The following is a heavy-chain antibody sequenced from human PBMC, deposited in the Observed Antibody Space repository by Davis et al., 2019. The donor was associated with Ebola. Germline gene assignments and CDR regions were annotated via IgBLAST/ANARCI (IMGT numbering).Heavy chain of an antibody. CDR3: ARLRIAAAVHFDY. CDR2: IYYSGST. Sequence: SETLSLTCTVSGGSISSGGYYWGWIRQPPGKGLEWIGSIYYSGSTYYNPSLKSRVTISVDTSKNQFSLKLSSVTAADTAVYYCARLRIAAAVHFDYWGQGTLVTVSS. J-gene: IGHJ4*02. V-gene: IGHV4-39*01. CDR1: GGSISSGGYY. D-gene: IGHD6-13*01.